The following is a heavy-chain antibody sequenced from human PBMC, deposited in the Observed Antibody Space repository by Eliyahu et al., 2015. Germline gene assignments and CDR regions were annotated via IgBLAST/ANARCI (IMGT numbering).Heavy chain of an antibody. CDR3: TSPTPADGYNSLGY. CDR2: IRNKSNTYAT. J-gene: IGHJ4*02. D-gene: IGHD5-24*01. CDR1: GFXFSGSA. V-gene: IGHV3-73*01. Sequence: EVQLVESGGGLVQPGGSLKLSCAASGFXFSGSAMHWVRQASGKGLEWVGRIRNKSNTYATAYAASVKGRFTISRDDSKNTAYLQMNSLKTEDTALYYCTSPTPADGYNSLGYWGQGTLVTVSS.